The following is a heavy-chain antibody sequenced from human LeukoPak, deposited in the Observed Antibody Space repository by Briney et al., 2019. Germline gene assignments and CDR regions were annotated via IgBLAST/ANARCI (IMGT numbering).Heavy chain of an antibody. CDR1: GYTFSDYY. CDR2: INPNSGGT. D-gene: IGHD2-15*01. V-gene: IGHV1-2*02. Sequence: ASVKVSCKATGYTFSDYYMHWVRQAPGQGLEWMGWINPNSGGTNYAQKLQGRVTMTRDTSISTAYMELSRLISDDTAVYYCASISYSYYSYYNMDVWGQGTTVTVSS. CDR3: ASISYSYYSYYNMDV. J-gene: IGHJ6*02.